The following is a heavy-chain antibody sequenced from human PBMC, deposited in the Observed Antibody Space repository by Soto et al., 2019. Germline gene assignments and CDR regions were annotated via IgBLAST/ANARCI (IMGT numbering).Heavy chain of an antibody. J-gene: IGHJ6*02. D-gene: IGHD3-10*01. V-gene: IGHV3-33*01. CDR2: IWYDGSNK. Sequence: QVQLVESGGGVVQPGRSLSLSCAASGFTFSSDGIHWVRQAPGKGLEWVAVIWYDGSNKYYADSVKGRFTISRDNSKNTLYLQMNSLRADDTAVYYCAREVLVRGIKYHGMDVWGQGTTVTVSS. CDR1: GFTFSSDG. CDR3: AREVLVRGIKYHGMDV.